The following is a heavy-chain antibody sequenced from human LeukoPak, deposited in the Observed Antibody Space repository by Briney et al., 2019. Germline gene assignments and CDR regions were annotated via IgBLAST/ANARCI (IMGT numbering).Heavy chain of an antibody. J-gene: IGHJ2*01. V-gene: IGHV3-53*01. CDR1: GFTVSSNY. CDR2: IYSGGST. CDR3: ARDRRYYDSSGYYFHWYFDL. D-gene: IGHD3-22*01. Sequence: PGGSLRLSCAASGFTVSSNYMSWVRQAPGKGLEWVSVIYSGGSTYYADSVKVRFTISRDNSKNTLYLQMNSLRAEDTALYYCARDRRYYDSSGYYFHWYFDLWGRGTLVTVSS.